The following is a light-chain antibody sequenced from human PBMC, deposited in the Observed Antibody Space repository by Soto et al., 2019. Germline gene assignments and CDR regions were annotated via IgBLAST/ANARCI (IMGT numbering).Light chain of an antibody. V-gene: IGLV2-14*01. J-gene: IGLJ2*01. CDR2: QVT. CDR3: GSYTSIGTLV. Sequence: QSALTQPASVSGSPGQSITISCTGTSSDVGGYNYVSWYQQHPGKVPKLIIYQVTNRPSGVSDRFSASKSGNTASLTISGLQAEDEGDYYCGSYTSIGTLVFGGGTKVTVL. CDR1: SSDVGGYNY.